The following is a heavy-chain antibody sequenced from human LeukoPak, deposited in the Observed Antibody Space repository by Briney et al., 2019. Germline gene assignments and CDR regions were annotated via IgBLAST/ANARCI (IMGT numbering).Heavy chain of an antibody. CDR3: ARFHRAVAGTGVFDY. CDR2: IYHSGST. J-gene: IGHJ4*02. Sequence: PSETLSLTCAASGYSISSGYYWGWIRQPPGKGLEWIGSIYHSGSTYYNPSLKSRVTISVDTSKNQFSLKLSSVTAADTAVYYCARFHRAVAGTGVFDYWGQGTLVTVSS. CDR1: GYSISSGYY. D-gene: IGHD6-19*01. V-gene: IGHV4-38-2*01.